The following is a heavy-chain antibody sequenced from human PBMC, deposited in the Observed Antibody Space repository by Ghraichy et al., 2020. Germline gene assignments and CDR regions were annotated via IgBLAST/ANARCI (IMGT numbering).Heavy chain of an antibody. CDR2: IDISGDGT. V-gene: IGHV3-23*01. CDR1: GFNFITSA. CDR3: AKELRPNDY. Sequence: GSLNISCAVSGFNFITSAMTWVRQAPGRGLEWVSSIDISGDGTYYADSVAGRFTVSRDNSKNTLFLHMNSLRVDDTATYYCAKELRPNDYWGQGTLVTVSS. D-gene: IGHD2-21*02. J-gene: IGHJ4*02.